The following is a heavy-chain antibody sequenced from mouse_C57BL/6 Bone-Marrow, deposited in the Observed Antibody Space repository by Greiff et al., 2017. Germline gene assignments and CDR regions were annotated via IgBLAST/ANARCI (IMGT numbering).Heavy chain of an antibody. J-gene: IGHJ2*01. V-gene: IGHV14-4*01. CDR2: INPENGDT. CDR3: TSDGSFDY. CDR1: GFNIKDDY. D-gene: IGHD2-3*01. Sequence: VQLQQSGAELVRPGASVTLSCSASGFNIKDDYMHWVKQRPEQGLEWIGWINPENGDTEYASKFQGKATITADTSSNTAYLQLSSLTSEDTAVYYCTSDGSFDYWGQGTTLTVSS.